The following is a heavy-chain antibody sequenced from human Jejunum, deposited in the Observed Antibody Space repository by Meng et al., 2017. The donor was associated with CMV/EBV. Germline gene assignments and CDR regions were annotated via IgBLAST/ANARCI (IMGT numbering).Heavy chain of an antibody. CDR3: ARGPGASTREGFDY. V-gene: IGHV4-4*07. J-gene: IGHJ4*02. Sequence: QVQHQWPGPGLVKPSETLYLTCTVSGGSINNYYWSWIRQSAGKGLEWIGRFYSSDTYNYHPSLNSRVTMSLDTSKNQFSLNLRSVTAADTAIYYCARGPGASTREGFDYWGLGTLVTVSS. CDR2: FYSSDTY. D-gene: IGHD1-26*01. CDR1: GGSINNYY.